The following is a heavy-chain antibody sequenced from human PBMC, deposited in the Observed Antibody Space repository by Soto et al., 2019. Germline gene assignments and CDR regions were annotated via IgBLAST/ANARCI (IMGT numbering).Heavy chain of an antibody. Sequence: GGSLRLSCAASGFTFSSYGMHWVRQAPGKGLEWVAVISYDGSNKYYADSVKGRFTISRDNSKNTLYLQMNSLRAEDTAVYYCARDGLGPYYDFWSGYYKGPYYYYYMDVWGKGTTVTVSS. CDR3: ARDGLGPYYDFWSGYYKGPYYYYYMDV. V-gene: IGHV3-30*03. CDR1: GFTFSSYG. D-gene: IGHD3-3*01. J-gene: IGHJ6*03. CDR2: ISYDGSNK.